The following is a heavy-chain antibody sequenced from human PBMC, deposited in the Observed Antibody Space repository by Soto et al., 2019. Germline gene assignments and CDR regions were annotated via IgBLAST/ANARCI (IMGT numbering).Heavy chain of an antibody. CDR1: GCSISGYY. J-gene: IGHJ5*02. CDR3: ARGGASSKWLDP. D-gene: IGHD3-10*01. Sequence: SETLSLTCTFSGCSISGYYWSLIRQPPGKGLEWIGYIYYTGNTIYNPSLNSRVTMSVDTSKNQFSLHLNYVTAADTAVYYCARGGASSKWLDPWGQGTLVTVSS. CDR2: IYYTGNT. V-gene: IGHV4-59*01.